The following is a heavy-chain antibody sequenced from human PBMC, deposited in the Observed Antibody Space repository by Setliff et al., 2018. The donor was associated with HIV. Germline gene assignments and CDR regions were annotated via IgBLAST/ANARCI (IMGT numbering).Heavy chain of an antibody. D-gene: IGHD3-3*01. J-gene: IGHJ3*02. CDR1: GGSISIYY. CDR3: ARDRSGTSYAGDDAFDI. V-gene: IGHV4-4*07. CDR2: ISAGGYT. Sequence: SETLSLTCTVSGGSISIYYWSWIRQLPGEGLEWIGRISAGGYTYYNPSLQSRVTMSVGMSKNQFSLKLSSVTAADTAIYYCARDRSGTSYAGDDAFDIWGQGTMVTVSS.